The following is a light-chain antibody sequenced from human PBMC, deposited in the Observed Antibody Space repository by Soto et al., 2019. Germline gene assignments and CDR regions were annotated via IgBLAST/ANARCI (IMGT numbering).Light chain of an antibody. Sequence: QSALTQPASVSGSPGQSITISCTGTSNDVGAYSYVSWYQKHPGKAPKVLIYEAINRPSGVSSRFSGSKSGNTASLTISGLRAEDEADYYCASSTTRNTLVFGGGTKVTVL. CDR3: ASSTTRNTLV. CDR1: SNDVGAYSY. CDR2: EAI. V-gene: IGLV2-14*01. J-gene: IGLJ2*01.